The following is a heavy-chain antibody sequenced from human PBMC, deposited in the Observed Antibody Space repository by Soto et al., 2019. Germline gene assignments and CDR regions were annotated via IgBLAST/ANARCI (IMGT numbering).Heavy chain of an antibody. CDR1: GGSISSYY. CDR3: ARGGSNPVYYYGMDV. J-gene: IGHJ6*02. Sequence: QVQLQESGPGLVKPSETLSLTCTVSGGSISSYYWSWIRQPPGKGLEWIGYIYYSGSTNYNPSLKSRVTISVDTSKNQFSLKLSSVTAADTDVYYCARGGSNPVYYYGMDVWGQGTTVTVSS. CDR2: IYYSGST. V-gene: IGHV4-59*01.